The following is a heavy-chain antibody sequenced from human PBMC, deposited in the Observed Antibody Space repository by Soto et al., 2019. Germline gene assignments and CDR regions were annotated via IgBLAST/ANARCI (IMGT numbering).Heavy chain of an antibody. D-gene: IGHD2-2*01. CDR3: ARGVHSTTPFDY. Sequence: QVQLVESGGGVVQPGRSLRLSCAASGFTFSSYAMHWVRQAPGKGLEWVAVISYDGSNKDYADSVKGRFTISRDNSKNPLYLQMNSLRAEDTAVYYWARGVHSTTPFDYWGQGTLVTVSS. V-gene: IGHV3-30-3*01. J-gene: IGHJ4*02. CDR2: ISYDGSNK. CDR1: GFTFSSYA.